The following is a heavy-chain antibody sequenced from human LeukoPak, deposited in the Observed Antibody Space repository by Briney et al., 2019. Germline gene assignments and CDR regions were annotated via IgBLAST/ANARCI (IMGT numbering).Heavy chain of an antibody. CDR3: AREQRGWLSGNLGGLFASYYTYYYMDV. V-gene: IGHV1-46*01. Sequence: GASVKVSCKASGYTFTMYYIHWVRQAPGQGLEWMGMINPSDGATTYAQRFQGRLTMTRDMSATTVYMDLRSLRSEDTAVYFCAREQRGWLSGNLGGLFASYYTYYYMDVWGRGATVTVSS. D-gene: IGHD3-16*01. CDR2: INPSDGAT. J-gene: IGHJ6*03. CDR1: GYTFTMYY.